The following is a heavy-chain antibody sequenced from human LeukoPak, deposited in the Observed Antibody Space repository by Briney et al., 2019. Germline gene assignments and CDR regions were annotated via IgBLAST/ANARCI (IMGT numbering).Heavy chain of an antibody. Sequence: SETLSLICTVSGRSISNYYWSWLRQPAGKGLEWIGHFYKNGDTNYNPSLKSRVTMSADSSNNQLSLELRSVTAADTAVYYCARSNNYFDNTGYFLLFWGQGIRVTVSS. CDR3: ARSNNYFDNTGYFLLF. J-gene: IGHJ4*02. D-gene: IGHD3-22*01. CDR2: FYKNGDT. CDR1: GRSISNYY. V-gene: IGHV4-4*07.